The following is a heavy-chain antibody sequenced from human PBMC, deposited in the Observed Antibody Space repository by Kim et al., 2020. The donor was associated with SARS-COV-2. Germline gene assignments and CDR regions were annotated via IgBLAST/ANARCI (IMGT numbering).Heavy chain of an antibody. D-gene: IGHD5-18*01. CDR1: GFTFSSYA. V-gene: IGHV3-23*01. CDR2: ISGSGGST. Sequence: GGSLRLSCAASGFTFSSYAMSWVRQAPGKGLEWVSVISGSGGSTYYADSVKGRFTISRDNSKNTLYLQMNSLRAEDTAVYYCAKATLVQIRLWLPHYWGQGTLVTVSS. CDR3: AKATLVQIRLWLPHY. J-gene: IGHJ4*02.